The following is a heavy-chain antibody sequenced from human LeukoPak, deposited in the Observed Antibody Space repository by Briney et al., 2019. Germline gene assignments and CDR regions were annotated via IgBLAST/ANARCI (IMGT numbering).Heavy chain of an antibody. CDR1: GYTFTSYD. CDR2: MNPNSGNT. J-gene: IGHJ4*02. Sequence: ALVKVSCKASGYTFTSYDINWVRQAPGQGLEWMGWMNPNSGNTDYAQKFQGRVTITRSTSISTAYMELSSLRSEDTAVYYCARGLFIKPFDYWGRGTLVTVSS. CDR3: ARGLFIKPFDY. D-gene: IGHD1-14*01. V-gene: IGHV1-8*03.